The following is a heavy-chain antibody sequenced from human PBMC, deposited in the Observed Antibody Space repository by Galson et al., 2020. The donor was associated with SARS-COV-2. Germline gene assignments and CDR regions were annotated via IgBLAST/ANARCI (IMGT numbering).Heavy chain of an antibody. Sequence: GESLKISCAASGFTFDEYTMHWVRQPPGKGLEWVALISWDGNIIDYADSVRGRFTISRDNSKNSLFLQINDLRTEDTALYYCTTWVFDYWGRGTLVTVSS. V-gene: IGHV3-43*01. CDR3: TTWVFDY. J-gene: IGHJ4*02. CDR1: GFTFDEYT. D-gene: IGHD1-26*01. CDR2: ISWDGNII.